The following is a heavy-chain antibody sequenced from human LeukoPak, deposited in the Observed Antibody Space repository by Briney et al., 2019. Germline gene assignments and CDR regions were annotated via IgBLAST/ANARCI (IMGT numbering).Heavy chain of an antibody. J-gene: IGHJ4*02. CDR2: IYSSGST. D-gene: IGHD4-17*01. V-gene: IGHV4-31*03. Sequence: SETLSLTCTVSGGSISSGGYYWSWIRQHPGKGLEWIGCIYSSGSTYYNPSLKSRVTISVDTSKNQFFLKLSSVTAADTAVYYCARGTVAKNFFDYWGQGTLVTVSS. CDR3: ARGTVAKNFFDY. CDR1: GGSISSGGYY.